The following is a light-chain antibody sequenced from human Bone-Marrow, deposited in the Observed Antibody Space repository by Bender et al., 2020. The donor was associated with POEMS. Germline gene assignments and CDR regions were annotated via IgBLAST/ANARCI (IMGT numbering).Light chain of an antibody. J-gene: IGLJ3*02. Sequence: QSALTQPASVSGSPGQSITISCTGTSNDVGDCNCVSWYQQHPGKTPKLMIYGVSNRPSGVSNRFSGSKSGNTASLTISGLQAEDEAAYYCSSYTATSTLFGGGTKLTVL. CDR2: GVS. CDR1: SNDVGDCNC. V-gene: IGLV2-14*01. CDR3: SSYTATSTL.